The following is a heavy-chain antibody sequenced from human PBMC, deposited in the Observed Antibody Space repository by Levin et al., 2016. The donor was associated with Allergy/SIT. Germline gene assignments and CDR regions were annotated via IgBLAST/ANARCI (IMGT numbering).Heavy chain of an antibody. CDR3: ARQTDSGSYSDAFDI. CDR2: INPNSGGT. J-gene: IGHJ3*02. D-gene: IGHD1-26*01. Sequence: WVRQAPGQGLEWMGWINPNSGGTNYAQKFRGWVTMTRDTSISTAYMELSRLRSDDTAVYYCARQTDSGSYSDAFDIWGQGTMVTVSS. V-gene: IGHV1-2*04.